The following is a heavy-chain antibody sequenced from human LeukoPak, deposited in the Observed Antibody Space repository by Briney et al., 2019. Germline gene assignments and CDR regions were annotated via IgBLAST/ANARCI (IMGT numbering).Heavy chain of an antibody. CDR2: IIPIFGTA. D-gene: IGHD4-23*01. Sequence: GASVKVSCTASGGTFSSYAISWVRQAPGQGLEWMGGIIPIFGTANYAQKFQGRVTITADESTSTAYMELSSLRSEDTAVYYCATRSHGGNSGYYYYYGMGVWGQGTTVTVSS. J-gene: IGHJ6*02. V-gene: IGHV1-69*13. CDR3: ATRSHGGNSGYYYYYGMGV. CDR1: GGTFSSYA.